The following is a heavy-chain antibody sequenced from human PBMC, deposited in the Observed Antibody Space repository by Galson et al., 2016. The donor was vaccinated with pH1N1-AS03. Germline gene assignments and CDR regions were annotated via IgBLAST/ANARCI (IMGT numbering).Heavy chain of an antibody. J-gene: IGHJ4*02. CDR2: ISGGGGST. CDR1: GFSFDSYA. Sequence: SLRLSCAASGFSFDSYAMSWVRQAPGKGLQWVSAISGGGGSTYFSDYVKGRFTISVDTSKNPFSLRLTSVTAADTAVYFCARHGPLSAASSQRFDRWGQGTLVTVSS. D-gene: IGHD3-16*01. CDR3: ARHGPLSAASSQRFDR. V-gene: IGHV3-23*01.